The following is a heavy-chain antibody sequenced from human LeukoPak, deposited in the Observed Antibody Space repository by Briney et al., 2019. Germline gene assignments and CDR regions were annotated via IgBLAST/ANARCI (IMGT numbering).Heavy chain of an antibody. CDR1: GYTFTSYY. V-gene: IGHV1-46*01. J-gene: IGHJ5*02. CDR2: INPSGGST. Sequence: ASVKVSCKASGYTFTSYYMHWVRQAPGQGLEWMGIINPSGGSTSYAQKFQGRVTMTRDTSTSTVYMELSGLRSEDTAVYYCARTPYSSSWYPHTLPFDPWGQGTLVTVSS. CDR3: ARTPYSSSWYPHTLPFDP. D-gene: IGHD6-13*01.